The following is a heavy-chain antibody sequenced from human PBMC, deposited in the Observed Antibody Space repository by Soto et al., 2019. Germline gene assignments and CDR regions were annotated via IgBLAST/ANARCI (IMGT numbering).Heavy chain of an antibody. CDR2: IYYSGST. CDR1: GGSISSYY. J-gene: IGHJ6*02. Sequence: PSETLSLTCTVSGGSISSYYWSWIRQPPGKGLEWIGYIYYSGSTNYNPSLKSRVTISVDTSKNQFSLKLSSVTAADTAVYYCARSTTGYSSGWPYYYYGMDVWGQGTTVTVSS. D-gene: IGHD6-19*01. V-gene: IGHV4-59*01. CDR3: ARSTTGYSSGWPYYYYGMDV.